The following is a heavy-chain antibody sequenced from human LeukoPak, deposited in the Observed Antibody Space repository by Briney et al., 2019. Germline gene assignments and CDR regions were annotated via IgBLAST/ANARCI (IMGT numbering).Heavy chain of an antibody. CDR2: IHDTGST. Sequence: SETLSLTCTVSGGSIGSYYWSWIRQPPGKGLEWIGYIHDTGSTKYNPSLKSRVTISVDTSRNHLTLKLTSVTAADTAVYYCARGRSGGDWFDPWGQGTLVTVSS. J-gene: IGHJ5*02. V-gene: IGHV4-59*01. CDR1: GGSIGSYY. CDR3: ARGRSGGDWFDP. D-gene: IGHD3-10*01.